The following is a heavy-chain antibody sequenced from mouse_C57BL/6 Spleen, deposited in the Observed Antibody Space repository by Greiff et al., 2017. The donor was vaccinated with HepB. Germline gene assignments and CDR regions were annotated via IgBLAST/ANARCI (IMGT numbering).Heavy chain of an antibody. CDR2: IYPGNSDT. CDR3: TRPTVVAKDYAMDY. CDR1: GYTFTSYW. Sequence: VQLQQSGTVLARPGASVKMSCKTSGYTFTSYWMHWVKQRPGQGLEWIGAIYPGNSDTSYNQKFKGKAKLTAVTSASTAYMELSSLTNEDSAVYYCTRPTVVAKDYAMDYWGQGTSVTVSS. D-gene: IGHD1-1*01. J-gene: IGHJ4*01. V-gene: IGHV1-5*01.